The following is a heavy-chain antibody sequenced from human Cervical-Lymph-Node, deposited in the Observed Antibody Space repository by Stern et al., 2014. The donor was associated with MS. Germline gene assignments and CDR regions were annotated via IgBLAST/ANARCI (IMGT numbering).Heavy chain of an antibody. D-gene: IGHD5-18*01. CDR2: IIPIFGTA. CDR1: GGTFSSYA. CDR3: ARDRDRYSYGSSGHFDY. V-gene: IGHV1-69*01. Sequence: VQLLESGAEVKKPGSSVKVSCKASGGTFSSYAISWVRQAPGQGLEWMGVIIPIFGTANYAQKFQGRVTITADESTSTAYMELSSLRSEDTAVYYCARDRDRYSYGSSGHFDYWGQGTLVTVSS. J-gene: IGHJ4*02.